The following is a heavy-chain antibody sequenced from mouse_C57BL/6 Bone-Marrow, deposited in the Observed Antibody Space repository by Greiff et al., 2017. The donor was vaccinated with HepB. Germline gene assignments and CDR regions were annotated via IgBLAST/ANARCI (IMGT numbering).Heavy chain of an antibody. D-gene: IGHD2-3*01. CDR1: GYTFTDHT. CDR2: IYPRDGST. V-gene: IGHV1-78*01. CDR3: AREELGWLLYWYFDV. Sequence: QVQLKESDAELVKPGASVKISCKVSGYTFTDHTIHWMKQRPEQGLEWIGYIYPRDGSTKYNEKFKGKATLTADKSSSTAYMQLNSLTSEDSAVYFCAREELGWLLYWYFDVWGTGTTVTVSS. J-gene: IGHJ1*03.